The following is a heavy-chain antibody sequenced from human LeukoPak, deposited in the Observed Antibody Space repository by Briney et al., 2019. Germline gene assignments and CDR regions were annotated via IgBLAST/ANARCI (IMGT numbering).Heavy chain of an antibody. CDR1: GFTFSSYS. V-gene: IGHV3-21*01. CDR3: ARDLMVRGVANWFDP. J-gene: IGHJ5*02. D-gene: IGHD3-10*01. CDR2: ISSSSSYI. Sequence: PGGSLRLSCAASGFTFSSYSMNWVRQAPGKGLEWVSSISSSSSYIYYADSVKGRFTISRDNAKNSLYLQMNSLRAEDTAVYYCARDLMVRGVANWFDPWGQGTLVTVSS.